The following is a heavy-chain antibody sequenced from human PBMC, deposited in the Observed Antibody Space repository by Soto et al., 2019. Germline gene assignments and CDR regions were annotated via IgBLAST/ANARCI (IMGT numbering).Heavy chain of an antibody. V-gene: IGHV4-4*07. D-gene: IGHD5-18*01. CDR3: ARTLSGFTYGSRQFYFDY. J-gene: IGHJ4*02. CDR2: LFPGGPT. CDR1: GDPITSYF. Sequence: SETLPLTCNVSGDPITSYFWSWIRQPAGKGLEWIGHLFPGGPTSHNTSLKSRVSMSMDTSKNQFSLTLTSVTAADTAVYFCARTLSGFTYGSRQFYFDYWGQGTLVTVSS.